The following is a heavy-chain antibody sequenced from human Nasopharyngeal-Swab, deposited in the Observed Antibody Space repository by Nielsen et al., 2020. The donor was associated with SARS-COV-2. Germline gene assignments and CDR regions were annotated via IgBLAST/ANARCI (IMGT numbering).Heavy chain of an antibody. CDR3: ATCSSANCYPPDDAFDI. CDR1: GGSISSGGHY. Sequence: SETLSLTCTVSGGSISSGGHYWTWIRQPAGKGLEWIGRIYSSGSTNYNPSLKSRVSISIDTSKNQFSLRLSSVTAADTAMYYCATCSSANCYPPDDAFDIWGQGTMV. J-gene: IGHJ3*02. CDR2: IYSSGST. V-gene: IGHV4-61*02. D-gene: IGHD2-2*01.